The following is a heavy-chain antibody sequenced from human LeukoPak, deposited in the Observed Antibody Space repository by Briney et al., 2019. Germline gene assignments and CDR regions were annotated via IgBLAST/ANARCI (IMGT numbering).Heavy chain of an antibody. CDR2: ISWNSGSI. V-gene: IGHV3-9*03. Sequence: AGGSLRLSCSASGFTFDDYGMNWVRQAPGKGLEWVSGISWNSGSIGYADSVKGRFTISRDNAKNSLYLQMNSLRAEDMALYYCAKDSVQRGSSMIAAFDIWGQGTMVTVSS. D-gene: IGHD2-15*01. J-gene: IGHJ3*02. CDR3: AKDSVQRGSSMIAAFDI. CDR1: GFTFDDYG.